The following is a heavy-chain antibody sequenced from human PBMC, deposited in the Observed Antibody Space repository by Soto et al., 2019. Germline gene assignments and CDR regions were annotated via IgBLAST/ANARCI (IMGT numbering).Heavy chain of an antibody. CDR2: ISASGGNI. J-gene: IGHJ2*01. Sequence: SCVASGFIFSDYAMTWVRQAPGKGLEWVATISASGGNIEYTDSLKGRFTISRDNSKNTLYLQLNGLTADDTAVHYCAKVAGGLGYFDLWGRGTLVTVSS. CDR3: AKVAGGLGYFDL. CDR1: GFIFSDYA. D-gene: IGHD3-16*01. V-gene: IGHV3-23*01.